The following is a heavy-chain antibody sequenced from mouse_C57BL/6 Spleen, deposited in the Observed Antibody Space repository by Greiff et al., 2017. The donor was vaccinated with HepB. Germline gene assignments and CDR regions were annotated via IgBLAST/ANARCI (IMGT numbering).Heavy chain of an antibody. CDR1: GFTFSDYG. J-gene: IGHJ2*01. V-gene: IGHV5-17*01. CDR2: ISSGSSTI. Sequence: DVKLVESGGGLVKPGGSLKLSCAASGFTFSDYGMHWVRQAPEKGLEWVAYISSGSSTIYYADTVKGRFTISRDNAKNTLFLQMTSLRSEDTAMYYCAGTTAVAGSYFDYWGQGTTLTVSS. D-gene: IGHD1-1*01. CDR3: AGTTAVAGSYFDY.